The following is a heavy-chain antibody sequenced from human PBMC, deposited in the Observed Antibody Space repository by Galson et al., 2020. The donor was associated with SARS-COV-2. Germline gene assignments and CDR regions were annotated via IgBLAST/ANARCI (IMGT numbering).Heavy chain of an antibody. D-gene: IGHD2-21*01. CDR3: ARDLSDGYNGYYYYMDV. Sequence: QLGESLKISCAASGFTFSSYAMHWVRQAPGKGLEWVAVISYDGSNKYYADSVKGRFTISRDNSKNTLYLQMNSLRAEDTAVYYCARDLSDGYNGYYYYMDVWGKGTTVTVSS. J-gene: IGHJ6*03. CDR2: ISYDGSNK. V-gene: IGHV3-30*04. CDR1: GFTFSSYA.